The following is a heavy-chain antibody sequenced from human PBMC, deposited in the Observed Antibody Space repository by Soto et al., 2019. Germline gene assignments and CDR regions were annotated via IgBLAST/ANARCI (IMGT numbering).Heavy chain of an antibody. J-gene: IGHJ4*02. CDR1: GGTFSSYT. CDR2: ITPLFGTTA. D-gene: IGHD3-22*01. Sequence: QVQLVQSGAEVKKPGSSVKVSCRASGGTFSSYTFSWVRQAPGQGLEWMGGITPLFGTTANYAQKFEGRVTIAADESTSTAYMELRSLRSEDTAVYYCASWYYYEGNGYYVAYWGQGTLVTVSS. CDR3: ASWYYYEGNGYYVAY. V-gene: IGHV1-69*01.